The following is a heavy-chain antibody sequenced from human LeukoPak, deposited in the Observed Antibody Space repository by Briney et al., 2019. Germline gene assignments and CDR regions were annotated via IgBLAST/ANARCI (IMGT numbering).Heavy chain of an antibody. Sequence: PSETLSLTCTVSGGSISSSSYYWGWIRQPPGKGLEWIGNIYYSGSTYYNPSLKSRVTISVDTSKNQFSLKLSSVTAADTAVYYCARQGSSSWYSEFDYWGQGTLVTVSS. CDR1: GGSISSSSYY. D-gene: IGHD6-13*01. CDR2: IYYSGST. CDR3: ARQGSSSWYSEFDY. J-gene: IGHJ4*02. V-gene: IGHV4-39*01.